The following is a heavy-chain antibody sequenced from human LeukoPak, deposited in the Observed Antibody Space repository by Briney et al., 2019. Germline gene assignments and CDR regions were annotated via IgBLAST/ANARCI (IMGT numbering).Heavy chain of an antibody. CDR2: IIPIFGTA. D-gene: IGHD1-26*01. CDR1: GGTFSSYA. Sequence: ASVKVSCKASGGTFSSYAIRWVRQAPGQGLEWMGGIIPIFGTANYAQKFQGRVTITTDESTSTAYMGVSSLRSEDPAVYYCARDSGALRIVGATVRAFDIWGQGTMVTVSS. J-gene: IGHJ3*02. V-gene: IGHV1-69*05. CDR3: ARDSGALRIVGATVRAFDI.